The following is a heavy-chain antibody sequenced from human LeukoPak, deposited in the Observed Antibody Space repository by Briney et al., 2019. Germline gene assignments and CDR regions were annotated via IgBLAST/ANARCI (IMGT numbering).Heavy chain of an antibody. CDR2: IKSKTDGGTT. CDR1: GFTFSNAW. Sequence: GGFLRLSCAASGFTFSNAWMSWVRQAPGKGLEWVGRIKSKTDGGTTDYAAPVKGRFTISRDDSKNTLYLQMNSLKTEDTAVYYCTTDLSGSYYSDYWGQGTLVTVSS. CDR3: TTDLSGSYYSDY. V-gene: IGHV3-15*01. J-gene: IGHJ4*02. D-gene: IGHD1-26*01.